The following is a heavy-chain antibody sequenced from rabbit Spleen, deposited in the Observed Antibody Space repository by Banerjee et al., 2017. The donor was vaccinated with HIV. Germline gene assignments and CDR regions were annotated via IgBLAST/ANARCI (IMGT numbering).Heavy chain of an antibody. J-gene: IGHJ4*01. V-gene: IGHV1S45*01. CDR1: GFDFSDRDV. Sequence: QQQLVESGGGLVQPGASLTLTCKASGFDFSDRDVMCWVRQAPGKGLEWIACINAATAKPVYATWAKGRFTISRTSSTTVTLRMTSLTAADRATYFCARDLLGVIGWNFYLWGPGTLVTVS. CDR3: ARDLLGVIGWNFYL. D-gene: IGHD1-1*01. CDR2: INAATAKP.